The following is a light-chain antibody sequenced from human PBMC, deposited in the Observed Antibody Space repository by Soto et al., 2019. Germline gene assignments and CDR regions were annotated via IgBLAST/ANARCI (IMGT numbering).Light chain of an antibody. V-gene: IGKV3-15*01. CDR1: QSISDT. CDR3: HQRNT. CDR2: SAS. Sequence: EIVMTQSPATLSVSPGGRATLSCRASQSISDTLAWYQQKPGQAPRLLIYSASRGATGFPARFSGSRSGTDFTLTISSVEPEDFAVFYCHQRNTFGQGTRLEIK. J-gene: IGKJ5*01.